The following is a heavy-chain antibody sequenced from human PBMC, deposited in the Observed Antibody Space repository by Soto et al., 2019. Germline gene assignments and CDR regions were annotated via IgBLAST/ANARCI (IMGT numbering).Heavy chain of an antibody. V-gene: IGHV1-18*01. CDR2: ISAYSGNT. Sequence: GASVKVSCKASGDSFTSYGISWVRQAPGQGLEWMGWISAYSGNTNYAQKLQGRVTMTTDTSTSTAYMELRSLRSDDTAVYYCARDGAAAGFLNWFDPWGQGTLVTVSS. D-gene: IGHD6-13*01. CDR1: GDSFTSYG. CDR3: ARDGAAAGFLNWFDP. J-gene: IGHJ5*02.